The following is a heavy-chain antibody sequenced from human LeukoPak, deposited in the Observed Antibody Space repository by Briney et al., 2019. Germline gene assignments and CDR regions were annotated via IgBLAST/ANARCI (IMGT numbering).Heavy chain of an antibody. D-gene: IGHD3-10*01. Sequence: ASVKVSCMASGYTFTSYGISWVRQAPGQGLEWMGWISAYNGNTNYAQKLQGRVTMTTDTSTSTAYMELRSLRSDDTAVYYCARDSRVLLWFGELFNDAFDIWGQGTMVTVSS. CDR2: ISAYNGNT. J-gene: IGHJ3*02. CDR3: ARDSRVLLWFGELFNDAFDI. CDR1: GYTFTSYG. V-gene: IGHV1-18*01.